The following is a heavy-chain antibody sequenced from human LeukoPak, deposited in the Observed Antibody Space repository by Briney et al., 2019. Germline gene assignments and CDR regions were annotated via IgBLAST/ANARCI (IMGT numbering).Heavy chain of an antibody. CDR1: GFTFSDYW. J-gene: IGHJ4*02. V-gene: IGHV3-7*01. CDR3: ARVWGPGNSDSSGYRHFDY. Sequence: QPGGSLRLSCAVSGFTFSDYWMTWVRQAPGKGLEWVAKIKQDGSEKYYVDSVEGRFTISRDNAKNSLNLQMNGLSAADTAVYYCARVWGPGNSDSSGYRHFDYWGQGTLVAVSS. D-gene: IGHD3-22*01. CDR2: IKQDGSEK.